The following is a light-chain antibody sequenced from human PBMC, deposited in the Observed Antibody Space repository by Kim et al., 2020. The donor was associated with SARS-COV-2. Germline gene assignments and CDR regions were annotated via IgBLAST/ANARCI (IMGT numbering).Light chain of an antibody. Sequence: GQSITISCTGTSSDVGGYNYVSWYQQHPGKAPKLMIYDVTNRPSGVSRRFSGSKSGNTASLTISGLQAEDEADYYCSSYISSSTLVFGGGTKLTVL. CDR3: SSYISSSTLV. CDR2: DVT. V-gene: IGLV2-14*03. J-gene: IGLJ3*02. CDR1: SSDVGGYNY.